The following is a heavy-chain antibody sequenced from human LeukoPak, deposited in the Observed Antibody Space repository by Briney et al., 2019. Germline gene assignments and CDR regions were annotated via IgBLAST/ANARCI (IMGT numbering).Heavy chain of an antibody. V-gene: IGHV3-21*01. J-gene: IGHJ4*02. Sequence: GGSLRLSCAASGFTFSSYSMNWVRQAPGKGLEWVSSISSSSRYIYYADSVKGRFTISRDNAKNSLYLQMNSLRAEDTAVYYCARSDIAAAGTFDYWGQGTLVTVSA. CDR2: ISSSSRYI. D-gene: IGHD6-13*01. CDR3: ARSDIAAAGTFDY. CDR1: GFTFSSYS.